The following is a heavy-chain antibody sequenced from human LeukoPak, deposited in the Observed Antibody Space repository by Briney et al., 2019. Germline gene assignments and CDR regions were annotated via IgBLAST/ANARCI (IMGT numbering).Heavy chain of an antibody. CDR2: INHSGST. D-gene: IGHD6-6*01. V-gene: IGHV4-38-2*02. CDR1: GYSISTGYY. CDR3: ARRSFYSSSSGTSY. Sequence: SETLSLTCTVSGYSISTGYYWSWIRQPPGKGLEWIGQINHSGSTYYNPSLKSRVTISLDTSNNQFSLRLSSVTAADTAVYYCARRSFYSSSSGTSYWGQGTLVTVSS. J-gene: IGHJ4*02.